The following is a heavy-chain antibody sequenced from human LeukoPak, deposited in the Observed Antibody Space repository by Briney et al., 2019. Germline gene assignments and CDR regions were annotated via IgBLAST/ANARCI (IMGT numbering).Heavy chain of an antibody. CDR3: VRDPPRDTAMVWKY. V-gene: IGHV3-30*03. J-gene: IGHJ4*02. D-gene: IGHD5-18*01. CDR1: GFTFISSA. CDR2: ISNDESNK. Sequence: GGSLRLTCAASGFTFISSAMHWVRQAPGKGLEWVRVISNDESNKYYADSVKGRFTISRDNSKNMLYLQMDSLRIEDTAVYYCVRDPPRDTAMVWKYWGQGTLVTVSS.